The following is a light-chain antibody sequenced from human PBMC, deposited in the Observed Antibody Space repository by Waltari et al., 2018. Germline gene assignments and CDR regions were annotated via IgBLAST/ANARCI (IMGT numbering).Light chain of an antibody. J-gene: IGKJ1*01. CDR2: DAS. V-gene: IGKV3-20*01. CDR3: QQYGSSPET. CDR1: QSVSINS. Sequence: EIVLTQSPGTLSLSPGERATLSYRASQSVSINSLAWYQQKRGQAPRLLIYDASGRAAGIPDRFSGSGSGTDFTLTISRLEPEDFAVYYCQQYGSSPETFGQGTRVDIK.